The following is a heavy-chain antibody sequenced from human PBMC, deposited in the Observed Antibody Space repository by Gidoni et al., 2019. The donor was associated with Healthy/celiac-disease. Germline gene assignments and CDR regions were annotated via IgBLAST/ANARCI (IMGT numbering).Heavy chain of an antibody. D-gene: IGHD2-21*02. Sequence: EVQLLESGGGLVQPGGSLSLSCAASGFTFISYAMSWVRQAPGKGLEWVSAISGSGGSTYYADSVKGRFTISRDNSKNTLYLQMNSLRAEDTAVYYCAKTDHCGGDCYSETSWGQGTLVTVSS. V-gene: IGHV3-23*01. CDR1: GFTFISYA. J-gene: IGHJ5*02. CDR2: ISGSGGST. CDR3: AKTDHCGGDCYSETS.